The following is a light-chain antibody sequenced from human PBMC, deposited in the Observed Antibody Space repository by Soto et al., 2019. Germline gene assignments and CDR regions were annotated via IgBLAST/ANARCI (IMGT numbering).Light chain of an antibody. J-gene: IGKJ5*01. CDR1: QSVSSY. V-gene: IGKV3-11*01. Sequence: EIVFTQSPATLSLYPGERATLSCRASQSVSSYLALFQQKPGQAPRLLIFDASNRTTGIPARFSGSGSGTDFTLTISSLEPEDFAVYYCQQRSNWPITFGQGTRLEI. CDR3: QQRSNWPIT. CDR2: DAS.